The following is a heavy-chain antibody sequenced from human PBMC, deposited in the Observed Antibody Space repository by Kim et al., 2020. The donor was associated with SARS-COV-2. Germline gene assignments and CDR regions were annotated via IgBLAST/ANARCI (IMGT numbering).Heavy chain of an antibody. V-gene: IGHV1-3*01. CDR2: INAGNGNT. CDR3: ARGGVAGQQLVWFDP. Sequence: ASVKVSCKASGYTFTSYAMHWVRQAPGQRLEWMGWINAGNGNTKHSQKFQGRVTITRDTSASTAYMELSSLRSEDTAVYYCARGGVAGQQLVWFDPWGQGTLVTVSS. J-gene: IGHJ5*02. CDR1: GYTFTSYA. D-gene: IGHD6-13*01.